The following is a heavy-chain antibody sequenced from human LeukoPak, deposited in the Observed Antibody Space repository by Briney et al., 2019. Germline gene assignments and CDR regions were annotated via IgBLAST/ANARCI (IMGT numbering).Heavy chain of an antibody. Sequence: PGGSLRLSCAASGFTFSSYAMSWVRQAPGKGLEWVSAISGSGGSTYYADSVKGRFTISRDNSKNTLYLQMNSLRAEDTAVYYCAKVGAAAGLTFGTHADRYFDYWGQGTLVTVSS. CDR3: AKVGAAAGLTFGTHADRYFDY. J-gene: IGHJ4*02. V-gene: IGHV3-23*01. CDR2: ISGSGGST. D-gene: IGHD6-13*01. CDR1: GFTFSSYA.